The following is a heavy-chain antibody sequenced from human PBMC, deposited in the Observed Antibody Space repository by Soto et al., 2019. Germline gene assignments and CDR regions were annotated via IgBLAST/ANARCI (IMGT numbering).Heavy chain of an antibody. Sequence: QITLKESGPTLVIPTQTLTLTCTFSGFSLNTRGVGVGWIRKPPGKALEWVALIHWDDEKRYSPSLRHTVTIRSETYKLALALIIPTMYPVETATHYIAFSTIVLDSGWNFDFWCQGILVTVPS. V-gene: IGHV2-5*02. CDR1: GFSLNTRGVG. CDR3: AFSTIVLDSGWNFDF. J-gene: IGHJ4*02. CDR2: IHWDDEK. D-gene: IGHD6-19*01.